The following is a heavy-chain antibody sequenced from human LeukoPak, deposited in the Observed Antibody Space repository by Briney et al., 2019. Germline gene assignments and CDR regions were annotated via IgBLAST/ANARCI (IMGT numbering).Heavy chain of an antibody. CDR1: GFTFSSYA. D-gene: IGHD6-19*01. Sequence: GGSLRLSCAASGFTFSSYAMHWVRQAPGKGLEWVAVISYDGSNKYYADSVKGRFTISRDNSKNTLYLQMNSLRAEDTAVYYCAREWLVRSQDYWGQGTLVTVFS. J-gene: IGHJ4*02. CDR3: AREWLVRSQDY. V-gene: IGHV3-30-3*01. CDR2: ISYDGSNK.